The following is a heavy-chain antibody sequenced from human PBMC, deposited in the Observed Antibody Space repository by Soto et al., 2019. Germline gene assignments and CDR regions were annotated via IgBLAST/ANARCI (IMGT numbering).Heavy chain of an antibody. V-gene: IGHV4-4*07. Sequence: SXTLSLTCTVSCGSISSYYWSWIRQPAVKGLEWIGRIYTSGSTNYNPSLKSRVTMSVDTSKNQFSLKLSSVTAADTAVYYCARGRGYYDFWSGYYANWFDPWGQGTLVTV. J-gene: IGHJ5*02. D-gene: IGHD3-3*01. CDR3: ARGRGYYDFWSGYYANWFDP. CDR2: IYTSGST. CDR1: CGSISSYY.